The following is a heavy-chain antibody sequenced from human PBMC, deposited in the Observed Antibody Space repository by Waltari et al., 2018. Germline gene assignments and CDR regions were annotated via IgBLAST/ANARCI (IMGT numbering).Heavy chain of an antibody. CDR2: ISSTSSYI. CDR3: ARVGAIISLDY. D-gene: IGHD3-16*01. V-gene: IGHV3-21*01. Sequence: EVQLVESGGGLVNPGGSLRLHCAASGFTFSNFAINWVRQAPGKGLEWVSSISSTSSYIYYADSVKGRFTISRDNAKNSLYLQMNSLRADDTAVYYCARVGAIISLDYWGQGTLVTVSS. J-gene: IGHJ4*02. CDR1: GFTFSNFA.